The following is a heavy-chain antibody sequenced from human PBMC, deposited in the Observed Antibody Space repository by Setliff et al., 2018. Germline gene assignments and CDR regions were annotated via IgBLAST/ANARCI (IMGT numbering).Heavy chain of an antibody. D-gene: IGHD2-2*01. V-gene: IGHV1-18*01. J-gene: IGHJ3*01. CDR3: ARFGGSCSSSSCYASDL. Sequence: ASVKVSCKASGYIFTTYGFNWVRQAPGQGLEWMGMISTYTGKTTYAQKFQGRVTMTTDTSTGTGYMELRSLRSDDTAVYFCARFGGSCSSSSCYASDLWGQGT. CDR1: GYIFTTYG. CDR2: ISTYTGKT.